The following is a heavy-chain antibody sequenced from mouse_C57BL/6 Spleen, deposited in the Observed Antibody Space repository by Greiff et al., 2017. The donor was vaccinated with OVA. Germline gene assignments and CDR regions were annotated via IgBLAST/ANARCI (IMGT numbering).Heavy chain of an antibody. D-gene: IGHD1-1*01. Sequence: EVQVVESGGGLVKPGGSLKLSCAASGFTFSDYGMHWVRQAPEKGLEWVAYISSGSSTIYYADTVKGRFTISRDNAKNTLCLQMTSLRSEDTAMYYCAVYGSSPSRAMDYCGQGTSVTVSS. CDR3: AVYGSSPSRAMDY. CDR1: GFTFSDYG. J-gene: IGHJ4*01. CDR2: ISSGSSTI. V-gene: IGHV5-17*01.